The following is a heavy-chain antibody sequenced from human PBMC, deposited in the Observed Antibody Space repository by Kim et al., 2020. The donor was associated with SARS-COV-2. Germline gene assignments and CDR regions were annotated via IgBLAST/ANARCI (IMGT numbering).Heavy chain of an antibody. J-gene: IGHJ4*02. CDR3: ARSGYYYDSSGYWARAGFDY. D-gene: IGHD3-22*01. Sequence: GGSLRLSCAASGFTFSSYGMHWVRQAPGKGLEWVAVISYDGSNKYYADSVKGRFTISRDNSKNTLYLQMNSLRAEDTAVYYCARSGYYYDSSGYWARAGFDYWGQGTLVTVSS. CDR1: GFTFSSYG. CDR2: ISYDGSNK. V-gene: IGHV3-33*05.